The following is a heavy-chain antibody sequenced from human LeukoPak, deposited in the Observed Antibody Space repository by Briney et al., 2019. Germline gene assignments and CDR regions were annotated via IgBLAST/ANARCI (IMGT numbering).Heavy chain of an antibody. CDR3: ARDWDYCNAATCYKPADF. CDR1: EGTFSNYA. Sequence: ASVKVSCKASEGTFSNYAIGWVRQAPGQGLEWMGRIIPIHDTTNYAQEFQDRITITADMSTSTAYMDLSSLRSEDTAVYYCARDWDYCNAATCYKPADFCGQGTLVTVSS. CDR2: IIPIHDTT. V-gene: IGHV1-69*04. J-gene: IGHJ4*02. D-gene: IGHD4-11*01.